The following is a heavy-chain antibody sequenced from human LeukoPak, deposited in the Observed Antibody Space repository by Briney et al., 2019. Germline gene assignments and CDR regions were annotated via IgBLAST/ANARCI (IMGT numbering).Heavy chain of an antibody. V-gene: IGHV4-39*01. D-gene: IGHD3-22*01. Sequence: SETLSLTCTVSGGSISSSRYYWGWIRQPPGKGLEWIGGIYYSGSTYYNPSLKSRITISVDTSKNQFSLKLSSVTAADTAVYYCARHGDSSGYYYFEYWGQGTLVTVSS. CDR2: IYYSGST. CDR1: GGSISSSRYY. CDR3: ARHGDSSGYYYFEY. J-gene: IGHJ4*02.